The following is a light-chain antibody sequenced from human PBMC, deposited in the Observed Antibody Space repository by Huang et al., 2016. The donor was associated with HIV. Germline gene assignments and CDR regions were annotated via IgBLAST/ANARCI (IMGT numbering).Light chain of an antibody. CDR1: LSISSW. J-gene: IGKJ2*01. CDR3: QQYTTYFPT. CDR2: KAS. V-gene: IGKV1-5*03. Sequence: DIQMTQSPSTLSASVGDRVTITCRASLSISSWLAWYQQKPGKAPKLLIYKASSLESGVSSRFSGSGSGTEFTLTISSLQPDDFATYYCQQYTTYFPTFGQGTKLEIK.